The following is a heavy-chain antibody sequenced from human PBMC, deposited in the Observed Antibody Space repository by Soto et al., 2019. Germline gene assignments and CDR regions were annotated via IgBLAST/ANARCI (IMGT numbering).Heavy chain of an antibody. CDR3: ARGVAEPDFYPWANWSDI. V-gene: IGHV4-4*07. Sequence: SETLSLTCNVSGGSISSFYWTWIRQPAGGRLEWIGRVYDSGSSNYNPSLKTRITMSLHRSRSQFSLSLYSVTAADTAVYYCARGVAEPDFYPWANWSDIWGQGLLVTVSS. D-gene: IGHD6-19*01. J-gene: IGHJ5*02. CDR1: GGSISSFY. CDR2: VYDSGSS.